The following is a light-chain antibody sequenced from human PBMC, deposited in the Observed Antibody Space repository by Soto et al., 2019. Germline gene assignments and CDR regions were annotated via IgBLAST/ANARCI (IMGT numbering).Light chain of an antibody. V-gene: IGLV1-44*01. Sequence: QSVLTQPPSASGTPGQRVTISCSGSSSNIGSNTVNWYQQLPGTAPKLLIYSNNQRPSGVPDRFSGSKSGTSASLAIGGLQSEDDADYYCAAWDDSLNGWVFGGGTTLTVL. CDR1: SSNIGSNT. CDR3: AAWDDSLNGWV. CDR2: SNN. J-gene: IGLJ3*02.